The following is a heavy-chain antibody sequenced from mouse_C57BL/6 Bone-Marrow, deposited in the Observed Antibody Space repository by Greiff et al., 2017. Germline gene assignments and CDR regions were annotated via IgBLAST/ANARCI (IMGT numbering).Heavy chain of an antibody. D-gene: IGHD2-4*01. CDR2: IWRGGST. Sequence: VQVVESGPGLVQPSQSLSITCTVSGFSLTSYGVHWVRQSPGKGLEWLGVIWRGGSTDYNAAFMSRLSITKDNSKSQVFFKMNSLQADDTAIYYCANTPYYDYDGWYFDFWGTGTTVTVSS. V-gene: IGHV2-5*01. CDR1: GFSLTSYG. CDR3: ANTPYYDYDGWYFDF. J-gene: IGHJ1*03.